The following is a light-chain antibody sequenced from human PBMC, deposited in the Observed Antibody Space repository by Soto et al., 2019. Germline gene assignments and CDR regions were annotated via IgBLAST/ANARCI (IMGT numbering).Light chain of an antibody. CDR1: QSISSW. J-gene: IGKJ1*01. CDR3: QQYENYWT. Sequence: DIQITHSRSTLSATAGDRVTITCRASQSISSWLAWYQQKPGKAPKLLIYDASNLESGVPSRFSGSGSGTEFTLTISNLQPDDIATYYCQQYENYWTFGQGTKVDIK. CDR2: DAS. V-gene: IGKV1-5*01.